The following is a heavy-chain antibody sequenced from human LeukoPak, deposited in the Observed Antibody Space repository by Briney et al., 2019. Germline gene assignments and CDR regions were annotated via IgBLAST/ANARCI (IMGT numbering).Heavy chain of an antibody. CDR2: IYHSGST. CDR3: ARTGWLGGWFDP. J-gene: IGHJ5*02. D-gene: IGHD3-10*01. CDR1: GYSISSGYY. V-gene: IGHV4-38-2*02. Sequence: SETLSLTCTVSGYSISSGYYWGWIRQPPGKGLEWIGSIYHSGSTYYNPSLKSRVTISVDTSKNQFSLRLSSVTAADTAVYYCARTGWLGGWFDPWGQGTLVTVSS.